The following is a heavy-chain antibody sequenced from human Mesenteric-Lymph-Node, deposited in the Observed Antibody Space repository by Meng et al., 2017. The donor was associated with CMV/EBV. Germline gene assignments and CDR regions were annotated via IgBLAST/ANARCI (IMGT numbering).Heavy chain of an antibody. J-gene: IGHJ4*02. D-gene: IGHD1-20*01. Sequence: GGSLRLSCTASGFTFSSHAMSWVRQAPGKGLEWVAFISGSTGSTHYADSVKGRFTIARDNSKNTLYLQMTSLRAEDTAVYYCAKVTITDYYFDYWGQGTLVTVSS. V-gene: IGHV3-23*01. CDR1: GFTFSSHA. CDR2: ISGSTGST. CDR3: AKVTITDYYFDY.